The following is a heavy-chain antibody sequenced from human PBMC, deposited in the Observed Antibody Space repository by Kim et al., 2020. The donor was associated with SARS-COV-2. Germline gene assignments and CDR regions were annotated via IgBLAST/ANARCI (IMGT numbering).Heavy chain of an antibody. J-gene: IGHJ4*02. CDR2: LSVNGGYT. D-gene: IGHD5-12*01. CDR1: GFTLSNYQ. V-gene: IGHV3-64*02. CDR3: SRDNNGYHDY. Sequence: GGSLRLSCAASGFTLSNYQIYWVRQAPGKGLEYVSALSVNGGYTYYADSVKGRFTISRDSSKNKLDLQMGSLSTDDMAVYYCSRDNNGYHDYWGQGTLVTVSS.